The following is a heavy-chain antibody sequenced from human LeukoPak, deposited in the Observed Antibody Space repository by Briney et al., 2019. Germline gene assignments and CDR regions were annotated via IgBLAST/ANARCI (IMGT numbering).Heavy chain of an antibody. J-gene: IGHJ6*03. Sequence: PSETLSLTCTVSGGSISSGTYYWGWIRQPPGKGLEWIGTIHYSGSTYYSPSLKSRVTLSVDTSKNQFSLKLSSVTAADTAVYYCARHDGDSLGDYYMGVWGKGTTVTISS. CDR1: GGSISSGTYY. CDR2: IHYSGST. CDR3: ARHDGDSLGDYYMGV. V-gene: IGHV4-39*01. D-gene: IGHD4-17*01.